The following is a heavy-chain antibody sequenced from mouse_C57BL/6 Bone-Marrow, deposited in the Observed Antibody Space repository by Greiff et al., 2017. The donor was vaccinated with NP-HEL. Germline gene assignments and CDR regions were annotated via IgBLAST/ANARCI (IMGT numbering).Heavy chain of an antibody. V-gene: IGHV1-72*01. CDR2: IDPNSGGT. Sequence: QVQLKQPGAELVKPGASVKLSCKASGYTFTSYWMHWVKQRPGRGLVWIGRIDPNSGGTKYNEQFTSKATLTVAHPSSTAYMQLSSLTSEDAAVYYCAREAPYDYGFDYWGQGTTLTVSA. CDR3: AREAPYDYGFDY. J-gene: IGHJ2*01. D-gene: IGHD1-1*01. CDR1: GYTFTSYW.